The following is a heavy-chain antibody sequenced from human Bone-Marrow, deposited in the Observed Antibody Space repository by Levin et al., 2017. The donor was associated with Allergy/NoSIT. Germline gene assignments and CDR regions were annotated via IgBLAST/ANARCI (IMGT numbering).Heavy chain of an antibody. CDR3: ARGAVVVVAATRGPFDY. J-gene: IGHJ4*02. CDR2: IYYSGST. Sequence: SETLSLTCTVSGGSISSSSYYWGWIRQPPGKGLEWIGSIYYSGSTYYNPSLKSRVTISVDTSKNQFSLKLSSVTAADTAVYYCARGAVVVVAATRGPFDYWGQGTLVTVSS. CDR1: GGSISSSSYY. D-gene: IGHD2-15*01. V-gene: IGHV4-39*07.